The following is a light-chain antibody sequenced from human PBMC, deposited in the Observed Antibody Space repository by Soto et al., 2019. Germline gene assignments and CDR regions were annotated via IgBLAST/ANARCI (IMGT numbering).Light chain of an antibody. Sequence: EIVLTQSPGTLSLSPGERATLSCRASQSVSSSYLAWYQQKPGQAPRLLIYDASTRATGIPDRFSASGSGTDFSLTISRLEPEDFAVYYCQQYGTSPWTFGQGTKVDIK. CDR2: DAS. CDR1: QSVSSSY. V-gene: IGKV3-20*01. CDR3: QQYGTSPWT. J-gene: IGKJ1*01.